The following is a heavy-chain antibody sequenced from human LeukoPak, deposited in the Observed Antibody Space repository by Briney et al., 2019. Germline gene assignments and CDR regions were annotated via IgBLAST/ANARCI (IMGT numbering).Heavy chain of an antibody. CDR3: AREGVGELSFDY. D-gene: IGHD3-16*01. J-gene: IGHJ4*02. CDR2: IIPIFGTA. CDR1: GGTLSSYA. V-gene: IGHV1-69*01. Sequence: SVKVSCKASGGTLSSYAISWVRQAPGQGLEWMGGIIPIFGTANYAQKFQGRVTITADESTSTAYMELSSLRSEDTAVYYCAREGVGELSFDYWGQGTLVTASS.